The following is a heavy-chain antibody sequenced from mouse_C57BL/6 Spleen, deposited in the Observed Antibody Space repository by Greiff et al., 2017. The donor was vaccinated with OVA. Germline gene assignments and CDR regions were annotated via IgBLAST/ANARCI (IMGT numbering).Heavy chain of an antibody. CDR2: INYDGSST. D-gene: IGHD2-10*01. Sequence: EVQVVESEGGLVQPGSSMKLSCTASGFTFSDYYMAWVRQVPEKGLEWVANINYDGSSTYYLDSLKSRFIISRDNAKKILYLQMSSLKSEYTATYYCAREGASYGNYWYFDVWGTGTTVTVSS. J-gene: IGHJ1*03. CDR3: AREGASYGNYWYFDV. CDR1: GFTFSDYY. V-gene: IGHV5-16*01.